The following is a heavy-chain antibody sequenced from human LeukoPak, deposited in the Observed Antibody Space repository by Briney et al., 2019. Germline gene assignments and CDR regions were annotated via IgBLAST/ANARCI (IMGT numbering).Heavy chain of an antibody. Sequence: ASVKVSCKVSGYTLTELSMHWVRQAPGKGLEWMGGFDPEDGETIYAQKLQGRVTMTTDPSTSTAYMELRSLRSDDTAVYYCARDSGSSWYRVDYWGQGTLVTVSS. CDR2: FDPEDGET. J-gene: IGHJ4*02. V-gene: IGHV1-24*01. CDR1: GYTLTELS. CDR3: ARDSGSSWYRVDY. D-gene: IGHD6-13*01.